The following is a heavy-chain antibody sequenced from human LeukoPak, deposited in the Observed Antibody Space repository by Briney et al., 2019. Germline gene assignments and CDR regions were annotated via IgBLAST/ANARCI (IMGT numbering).Heavy chain of an antibody. D-gene: IGHD6-19*01. CDR1: GFSFSSYG. CDR2: IDYDGGSG. J-gene: IGHJ1*01. CDR3: TRNSGWYGLS. V-gene: IGHV3-23*01. Sequence: GGSLRLSCAASGFSFSSYGMSWIRQAPGKGLEWVSSIDYDGGSGHYADSVKGRFTISRDNSNNTLFLHLNSLRGEDTAVYYCTRNSGWYGLSWGQGTLVTVSS.